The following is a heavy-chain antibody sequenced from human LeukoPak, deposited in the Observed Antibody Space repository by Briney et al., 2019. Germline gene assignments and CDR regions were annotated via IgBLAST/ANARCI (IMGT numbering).Heavy chain of an antibody. CDR3: TTDQPPYYDILTGYARFGY. J-gene: IGHJ4*02. CDR2: IKSKTDGGTT. D-gene: IGHD3-9*01. CDR1: GFTFSNAW. Sequence: PGGSLRLSCAASGFTFSNAWMSWVRQAPGKGLEWVGRIKSKTDGGTTDYAAPVKGRFTISRDDSKNTLYLQMNSLKTEDTAVYYCTTDQPPYYDILTGYARFGYWGQGTLVTVSS. V-gene: IGHV3-15*01.